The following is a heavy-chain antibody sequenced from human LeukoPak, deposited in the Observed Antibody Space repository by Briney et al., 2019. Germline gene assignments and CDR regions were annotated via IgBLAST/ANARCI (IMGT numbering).Heavy chain of an antibody. CDR3: ARGVLWFGELAEHAFDI. V-gene: IGHV1-3*01. Sequence: ASVKVSCKASGYTFTIYAMHWVRQAPGQRLEWVGWINAGNGNTKYSQKFQGRVTITRDTSASTAYMELSSLGSEDTAVYYCARGVLWFGELAEHAFDIWGQGTMVTVSS. J-gene: IGHJ3*02. CDR2: INAGNGNT. D-gene: IGHD3-10*01. CDR1: GYTFTIYA.